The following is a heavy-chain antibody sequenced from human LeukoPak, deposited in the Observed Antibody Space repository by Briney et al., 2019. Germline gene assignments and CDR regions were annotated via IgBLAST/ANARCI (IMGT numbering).Heavy chain of an antibody. V-gene: IGHV1-18*01. CDR1: GYTFTSYG. CDR2: ISAYNGNT. J-gene: IGHJ5*02. D-gene: IGHD2-2*02. Sequence: ASVKVSCKASGYTFTSYGINWVRQAPGQGLEWMGWISAYNGNTNYAQKLQGRVTMTTDTSTSTAYMELRSLRSDDTAVYYCARSRQYCSSTSCYTGVWWFDPWGQGTLVTVSS. CDR3: ARSRQYCSSTSCYTGVWWFDP.